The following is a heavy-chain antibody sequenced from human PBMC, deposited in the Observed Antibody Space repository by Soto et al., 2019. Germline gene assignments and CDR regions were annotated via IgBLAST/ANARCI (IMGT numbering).Heavy chain of an antibody. J-gene: IGHJ4*02. V-gene: IGHV3-21*01. CDR2: ISSSSSYI. Sequence: EVQLVESGGGLVKPGGSLRLSCAASGFTFSSYSMNWVRQAPGKGLEWVSSISSSSSYIYYADSVKGRFTISRDNAKNSLYLQINSLRAEDTAVYYCARDQPGYSYGYGLGYWGQGTLVTFSS. CDR3: ARDQPGYSYGYGLGY. CDR1: GFTFSSYS. D-gene: IGHD5-18*01.